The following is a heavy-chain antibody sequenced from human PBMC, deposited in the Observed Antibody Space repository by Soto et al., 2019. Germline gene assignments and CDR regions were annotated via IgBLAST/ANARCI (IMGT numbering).Heavy chain of an antibody. J-gene: IGHJ4*02. CDR1: GFTFSSYA. D-gene: IGHD2-15*01. Sequence: QVQLVESGGGVVQPGRSLGLSCAASGFTFSSYAMHWVRQAPGKGLEWVAVISYDGSNKYYADSVKGRFTISRDNSKNTLYLQMNSLRAEDTAVYYCARGASGRGYWGQGTLVTVSS. CDR3: ARGASGRGY. CDR2: ISYDGSNK. V-gene: IGHV3-30-3*01.